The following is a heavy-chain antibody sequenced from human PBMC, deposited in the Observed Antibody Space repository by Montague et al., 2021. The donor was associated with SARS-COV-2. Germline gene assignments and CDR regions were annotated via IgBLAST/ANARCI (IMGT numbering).Heavy chain of an antibody. V-gene: IGHV4-34*01. D-gene: IGHD5-12*01. CDR3: AREVGRGYSGYEGEY. J-gene: IGHJ4*02. Sequence: SETRSLTCAVYGGSFSGYYWSWIRQPPGKGLEWIGEINHSGSTNYNPSLKSRVTISVDTSKNQFSLKLSSVTAADTAVYYCAREVGRGYSGYEGEYWGQGTLGTGSS. CDR1: GGSFSGYY. CDR2: INHSGST.